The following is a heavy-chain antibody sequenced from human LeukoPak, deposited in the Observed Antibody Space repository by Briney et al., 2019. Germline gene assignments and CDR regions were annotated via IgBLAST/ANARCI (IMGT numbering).Heavy chain of an antibody. CDR3: TSLVGSPTY. J-gene: IGHJ4*02. D-gene: IGHD4-23*01. CDR2: IKSKRDGETT. Sequence: PGGSLRLSCAGSGFNFQYAWMTWVRQAPGKGLEGVGRIKSKRDGETTDYAALVKSRFSISRDDSKNTVYLQMNSLRTEDTAMYYCTSLVGSPTYWGQGTLVTVSS. CDR1: GFNFQYAW. V-gene: IGHV3-15*01.